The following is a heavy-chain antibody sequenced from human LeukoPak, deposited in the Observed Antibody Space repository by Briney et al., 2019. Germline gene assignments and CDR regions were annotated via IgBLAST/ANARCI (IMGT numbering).Heavy chain of an antibody. CDR1: GFTFSSYE. J-gene: IGHJ4*02. Sequence: PGGSLRLSCAASGFTFSSYEMNWVRQAPGKGLEWVSYISSSGSTIYYADSVKGRFTISRDNAKNTLYLQMSSLRAEDTAVYYCVKAPGDCSSTSCYLDYWGQGTLVTVSS. CDR2: ISSSGSTI. V-gene: IGHV3-48*03. D-gene: IGHD2-2*01. CDR3: VKAPGDCSSTSCYLDY.